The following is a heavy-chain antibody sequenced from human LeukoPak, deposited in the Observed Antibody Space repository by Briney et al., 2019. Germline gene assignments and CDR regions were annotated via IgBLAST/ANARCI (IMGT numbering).Heavy chain of an antibody. CDR1: GFTFSNAW. V-gene: IGHV3-15*01. J-gene: IGHJ6*03. CDR2: IKSKTDGGTT. Sequence: PGGSLRLSCAASGFTFSNAWMSWVRQAPGKGLEWVGRIKSKTDGGTTDYAAPVKGRFTISGDDSKNTLYLQMNSLKTEDTAVYYCTRDGYNFYYYMDVWGKGTTVTISS. D-gene: IGHD5-24*01. CDR3: TRDGYNFYYYMDV.